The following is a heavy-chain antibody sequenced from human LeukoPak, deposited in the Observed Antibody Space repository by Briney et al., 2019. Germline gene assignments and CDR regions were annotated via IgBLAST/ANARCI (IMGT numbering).Heavy chain of an antibody. Sequence: GGSLRLSCAASGFCFSNAWMSWVRQAPGKGLEWVGRIKTKIDGGTPDYAAPVKRRFTISRDDSKNMLYLQMNSLKTEDTAVYYCTTDPVLVIVGAIRLDDAFDMWGQGTMVTVSS. CDR3: TTDPVLVIVGAIRLDDAFDM. CDR2: IKTKIDGGTP. D-gene: IGHD1-26*01. J-gene: IGHJ3*02. V-gene: IGHV3-15*01. CDR1: GFCFSNAW.